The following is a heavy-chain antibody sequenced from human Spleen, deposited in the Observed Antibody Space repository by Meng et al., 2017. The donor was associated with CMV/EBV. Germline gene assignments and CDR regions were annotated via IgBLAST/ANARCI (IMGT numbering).Heavy chain of an antibody. Sequence: GESLKISCVDTGFAFGAYTMTWVRQSAEKGLETVAMVSAIDDSTYYADFVKGRFIISRDNSKNTVSLEMRSLTVEDTAIYYCAKTRNGYGGQDYWGQGALVTVSS. CDR2: VSAIDDST. D-gene: IGHD5-12*01. V-gene: IGHV3-23*01. J-gene: IGHJ4*02. CDR1: GFAFGAYT. CDR3: AKTRNGYGGQDY.